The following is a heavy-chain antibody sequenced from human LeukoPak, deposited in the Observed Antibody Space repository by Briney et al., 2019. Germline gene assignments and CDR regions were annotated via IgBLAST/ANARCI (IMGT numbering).Heavy chain of an antibody. V-gene: IGHV4-34*01. CDR3: ARVDGSCAGGSCPSGNWFDP. CDR2: INHSGST. CDR1: GGSFSGYY. Sequence: SETLSLTCAVYGGSFSGYYWSWIRQPPGKGLEWIGEINHSGSTNYNPSLKSRVTISLDTSKNQFSLKLSSVTAADTAVYYCARVDGSCAGGSCPSGNWFDPWGQGTLVTVSS. J-gene: IGHJ5*02. D-gene: IGHD2-15*01.